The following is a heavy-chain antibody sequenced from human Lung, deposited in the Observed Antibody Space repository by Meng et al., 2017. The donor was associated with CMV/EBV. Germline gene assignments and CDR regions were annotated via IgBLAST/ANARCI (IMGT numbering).Heavy chain of an antibody. Sequence: QVPLQESGPGLVKPSGSLSLTWAVSCGSLSSRNWLSWVRQPPGKGLEWIGEIYHSGSTNYNPSLKSRVTISVDESKNQFSLRLSSVTAADTAVYYCARVGAYCGGDCYHPRWGQGTLVTVSS. J-gene: IGHJ4*02. CDR2: IYHSGST. CDR3: ARVGAYCGGDCYHPR. D-gene: IGHD2-21*02. CDR1: CGSLSSRNW. V-gene: IGHV4-4*02.